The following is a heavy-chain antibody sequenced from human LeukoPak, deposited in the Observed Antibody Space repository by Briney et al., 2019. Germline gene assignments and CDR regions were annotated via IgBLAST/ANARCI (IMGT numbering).Heavy chain of an antibody. V-gene: IGHV1-69*04. Sequence: SVKVSCKASGGTFSSYAISWVRQAPGQGLEWMGRIIPILGIANYAQKFRGRVTITADKSTSTAYMELSSLRSEDTAVYYCARYKEGGYYFDYWGQGTLVTVSS. CDR1: GGTFSSYA. J-gene: IGHJ4*02. CDR3: ARYKEGGYYFDY. CDR2: IIPILGIA. D-gene: IGHD1-1*01.